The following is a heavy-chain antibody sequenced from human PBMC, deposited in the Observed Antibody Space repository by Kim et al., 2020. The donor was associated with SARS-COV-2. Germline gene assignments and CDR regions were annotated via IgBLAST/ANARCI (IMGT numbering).Heavy chain of an antibody. J-gene: IGHJ4*02. CDR2: INVGNGNT. CDR3: ARDHGVGDY. CDR1: GYTFTTYG. V-gene: IGHV1-3*01. D-gene: IGHD2-8*01. Sequence: ASVKVSCKGSGYTFTTYGMHWVRQAPGQRLEWMGWINVGNGNTKYSEKFQGRVTITRDTSTSTAYMELSSLRFEDSAVYYCARDHGVGDYWGQGALVTVSS.